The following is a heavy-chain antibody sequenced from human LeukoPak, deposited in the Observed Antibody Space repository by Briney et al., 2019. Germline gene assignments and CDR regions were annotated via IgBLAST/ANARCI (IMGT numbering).Heavy chain of an antibody. Sequence: PGGSLRLSCAVSGFTFSSYEMNWVRQAPGKGLEWVSYIRTAGSTIYYADSVKGRFTISRDDANNSLYLQMNSLRAEDTAVYYCVRGGYCGSTICYSLNAFDIWGQGTTVTVSS. CDR2: IRTAGSTI. CDR1: GFTFSSYE. V-gene: IGHV3-48*03. CDR3: VRGGYCGSTICYSLNAFDI. D-gene: IGHD2-2*01. J-gene: IGHJ3*02.